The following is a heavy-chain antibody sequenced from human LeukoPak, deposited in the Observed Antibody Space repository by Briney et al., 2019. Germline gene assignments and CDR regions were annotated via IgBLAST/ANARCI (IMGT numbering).Heavy chain of an antibody. Sequence: SGGSLRLSCAASGFTFSSYAMSWVRQAPGKGLEWVSAISGSGGSTYYADSVKGRFTISRDNSKNTLYLQMNSLRAEDTAVYYCARDHYYDSSGPGGYWGQGTLVTVSS. CDR3: ARDHYYDSSGPGGY. CDR2: ISGSGGST. CDR1: GFTFSSYA. V-gene: IGHV3-23*01. D-gene: IGHD3-22*01. J-gene: IGHJ4*02.